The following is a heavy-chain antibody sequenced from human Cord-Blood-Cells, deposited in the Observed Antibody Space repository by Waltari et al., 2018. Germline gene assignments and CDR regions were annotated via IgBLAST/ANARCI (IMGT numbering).Heavy chain of an antibody. CDR2: INHSGST. V-gene: IGHV4-34*01. J-gene: IGHJ6*02. CDR1: GGSFSGYY. Sequence: QVQLQQWGAGLLKPSETLSLTCAVYGGSFSGYYWSWIRQPPGKGLEWIGEINHSGSTTYTPPRRSRVTISVTRSKNQFSLKLSSVTAADTAVYYCARGLAVAGTEAYYYYYGMDVWGQGTTVTVSS. D-gene: IGHD6-19*01. CDR3: ARGLAVAGTEAYYYYYGMDV.